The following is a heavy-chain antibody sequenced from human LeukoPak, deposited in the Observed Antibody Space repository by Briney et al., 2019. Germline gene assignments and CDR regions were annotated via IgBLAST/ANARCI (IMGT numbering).Heavy chain of an antibody. V-gene: IGHV3-23*01. CDR3: ATSSGGSYTGVDY. Sequence: PGGSLRLSCAASGFTFSSYAMSWVRQAPGKGLEWVSAISGSGGSTYYADSVKGRFTISRDNSKSTLYLQMNSLRAEDTAVYYCATSSGGSYTGVDYWGQGTLVTVSS. CDR2: ISGSGGST. J-gene: IGHJ4*02. D-gene: IGHD2-15*01. CDR1: GFTFSSYA.